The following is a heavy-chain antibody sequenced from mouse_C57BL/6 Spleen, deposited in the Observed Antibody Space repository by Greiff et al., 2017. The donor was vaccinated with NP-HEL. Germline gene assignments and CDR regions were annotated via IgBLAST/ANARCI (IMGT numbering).Heavy chain of an antibody. J-gene: IGHJ3*01. CDR1: GFTFSDYG. Sequence: EVKLMESGGGLVKPGGSLKLSCAASGFTFSDYGMHWVRQAPEKGLEWVAYISSGSSTIYYADTVKGRFTISRDNAKNTLFLQMTSLRSEDTAMYYCARQGDYYGSSRAWFVYWGQGTLVTVSA. CDR2: ISSGSSTI. V-gene: IGHV5-17*01. D-gene: IGHD1-1*01. CDR3: ARQGDYYGSSRAWFVY.